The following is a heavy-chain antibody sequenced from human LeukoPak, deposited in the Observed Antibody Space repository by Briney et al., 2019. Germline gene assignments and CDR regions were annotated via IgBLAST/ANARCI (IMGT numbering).Heavy chain of an antibody. Sequence: ASVKVSCKASGYTFTSYYMHWVLQAPGQGLEWMGIINPSGGSTSYAQKFQGRVTMTRDTSTSTVYMELSSLRSEDTAVYYCARGRTSVVVVAATDRDFDLWGRGTLVTVSS. D-gene: IGHD2-15*01. V-gene: IGHV1-46*01. CDR1: GYTFTSYY. J-gene: IGHJ2*01. CDR2: INPSGGST. CDR3: ARGRTSVVVVAATDRDFDL.